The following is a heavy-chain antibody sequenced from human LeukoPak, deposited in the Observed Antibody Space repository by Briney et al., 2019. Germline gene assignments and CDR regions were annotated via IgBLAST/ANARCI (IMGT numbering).Heavy chain of an antibody. CDR1: GYTFTSYD. CDR2: MNPNSGNT. Sequence: ASVKVSCKASGYTFTSYDINWVRQATGQGLEWMGWMNPNSGNTGYAQKFQGRVTMTRNTSISTAYMELSSLRSEDTAVYYCARTSLRFLEWLYNYYYYGMDVWGQGTTVTVSS. V-gene: IGHV1-8*01. D-gene: IGHD3-3*01. CDR3: ARTSLRFLEWLYNYYYYGMDV. J-gene: IGHJ6*02.